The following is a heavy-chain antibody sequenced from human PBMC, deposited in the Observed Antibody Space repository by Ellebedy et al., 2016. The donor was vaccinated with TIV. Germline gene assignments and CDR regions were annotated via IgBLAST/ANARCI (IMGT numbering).Heavy chain of an antibody. Sequence: AASVKVSCKAFGYTFNNYVIYWVRQAPGQGLEWMGWISPPSGNANYARTVQGRVSMTADTYTSTVYMELRSLRTDDSAVYFCARSGGYCTTTHCQTNPYYGMDVWGQGTTVTVSS. V-gene: IGHV1-18*01. CDR3: ARSGGYCTTTHCQTNPYYGMDV. CDR2: ISPPSGNA. D-gene: IGHD2-8*01. J-gene: IGHJ6*02. CDR1: GYTFNNYV.